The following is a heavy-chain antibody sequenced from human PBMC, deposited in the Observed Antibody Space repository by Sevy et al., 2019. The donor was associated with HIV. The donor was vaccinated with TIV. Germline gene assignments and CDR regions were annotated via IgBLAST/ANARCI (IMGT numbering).Heavy chain of an antibody. CDR1: IFTFRRYW. Sequence: GGSLRLSCAASIFTFRRYWMSWVRQAPGKGLEWVANIKQDGSEKYYVDSVKGRFTISRDNAKKSLFLQMNSLRAEDTAVYYCARDRDDSSGFSMDVWGQGTTVTVSS. V-gene: IGHV3-7*01. CDR2: IKQDGSEK. CDR3: ARDRDDSSGFSMDV. J-gene: IGHJ6*02. D-gene: IGHD5-12*01.